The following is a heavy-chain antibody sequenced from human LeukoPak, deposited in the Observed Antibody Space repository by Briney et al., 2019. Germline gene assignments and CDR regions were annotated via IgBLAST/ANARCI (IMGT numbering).Heavy chain of an antibody. CDR3: AKVKYNSGWFYYFDY. CDR2: ISYDGSNK. Sequence: GRSLRLSCAASGFTFSSYGMHWVRQAPGKGLEWVAVISYDGSNKYYADSVKGRFTISRDNSKNTLYLQMNSLRAEDTAVYYCAKVKYNSGWFYYFDYWGQGTLVTVSS. V-gene: IGHV3-30*18. CDR1: GFTFSSYG. D-gene: IGHD6-19*01. J-gene: IGHJ4*02.